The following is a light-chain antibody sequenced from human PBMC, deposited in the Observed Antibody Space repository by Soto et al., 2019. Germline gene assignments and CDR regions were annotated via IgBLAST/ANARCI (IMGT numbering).Light chain of an antibody. Sequence: DRQMTQSPSTLSAYVGDRVTITCRASQDVNNWLAWYQQKPGKAPKLLIYEASSLVTGVPSRFSGSGSGTEFTFNIRSLQPYDFATSLCQLYDSRLSFGQGTKV. J-gene: IGKJ1*01. CDR2: EAS. V-gene: IGKV1-5*03. CDR1: QDVNNW. CDR3: QLYDSRLS.